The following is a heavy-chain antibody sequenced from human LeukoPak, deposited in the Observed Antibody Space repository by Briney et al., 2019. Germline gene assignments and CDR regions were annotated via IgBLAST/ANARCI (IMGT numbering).Heavy chain of an antibody. CDR2: INPNSGGT. Sequence: ASVKVSCKASGYTFTGYYMHWVRQAPGQGLEWMGWINPNSGGTNYAQKFQGRVSMTRDTSISTAYMELSRLRSDDTAVYYCAAALYYYDSSGPFGYWGQGTLVTVSS. V-gene: IGHV1-2*02. J-gene: IGHJ4*02. CDR1: GYTFTGYY. D-gene: IGHD3-22*01. CDR3: AAALYYYDSSGPFGY.